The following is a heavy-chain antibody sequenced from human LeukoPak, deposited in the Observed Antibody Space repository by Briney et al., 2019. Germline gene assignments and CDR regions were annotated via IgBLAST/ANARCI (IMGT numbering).Heavy chain of an antibody. CDR1: GFRFGGYS. CDR2: ISVSGT. V-gene: IGHV3-48*04. J-gene: IGHJ6*03. Sequence: GGSLRLSCTASGFRFGGYSIHWVRQAPGKGLEWLSYISVSGTIHADSVMGRVTVSRDNAKNSLYLQMNSLRAEDTAVYYCARIRGSTLPISYMDVWGKGTTVTVSS. D-gene: IGHD6-13*01. CDR3: ARIRGSTLPISYMDV.